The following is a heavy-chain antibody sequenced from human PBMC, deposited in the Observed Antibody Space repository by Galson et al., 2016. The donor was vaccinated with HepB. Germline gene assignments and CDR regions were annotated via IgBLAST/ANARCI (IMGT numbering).Heavy chain of an antibody. V-gene: IGHV6-1*01. Sequence: CAISGDSVSSNNAGWNWIRQSPSRGLEWLGRTYYRSKWFYDYAESVKSRITIKPDTTKNQFSLQLSSVTAADTAVYYCARARPVYDILTGYYPNWFDPWGQGTLVTVSS. CDR3: ARARPVYDILTGYYPNWFDP. CDR1: GDSVSSNNAG. J-gene: IGHJ5*02. D-gene: IGHD3-9*01. CDR2: TYYRSKWFY.